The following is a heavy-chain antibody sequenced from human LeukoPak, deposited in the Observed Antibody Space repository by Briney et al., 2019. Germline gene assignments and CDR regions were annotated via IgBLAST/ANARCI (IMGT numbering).Heavy chain of an antibody. CDR3: AKDRTYYYGSGSYHYYYGMDV. Sequence: GSLRLSCAASGFTFDDYAMHWVRQAPGKGLEWVSLISGDGGSTYYADSVKGRFTISRDNSKNSLYLQMNSLRTEDTALYYCAKDRTYYYGSGSYHYYYGMDVWGQGTTVTVSS. CDR2: ISGDGGST. V-gene: IGHV3-43*02. CDR1: GFTFDDYA. J-gene: IGHJ6*02. D-gene: IGHD3-10*01.